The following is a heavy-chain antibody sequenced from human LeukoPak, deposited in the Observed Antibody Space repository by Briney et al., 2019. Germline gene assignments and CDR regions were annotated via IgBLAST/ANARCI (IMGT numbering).Heavy chain of an antibody. CDR2: ISSSSSYI. CDR1: GFTFSSYS. J-gene: IGHJ6*02. V-gene: IGHV3-21*04. D-gene: IGHD6-19*01. Sequence: KSGGSLRLSCAASGFTFSSYSMNWVRQAPGKGLEWVSSISSSSSYIYYADSVKGRFTISRDNAKNSLYLQMNSLRAEDTALYYCASQRYSSGWFNTNYYYYDMDVWGQGTTVTVSS. CDR3: ASQRYSSGWFNTNYYYYDMDV.